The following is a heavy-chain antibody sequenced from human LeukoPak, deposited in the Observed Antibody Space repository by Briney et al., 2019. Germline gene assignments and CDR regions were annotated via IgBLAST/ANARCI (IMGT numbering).Heavy chain of an antibody. CDR3: ARDYASSLPCYYYGMDV. CDR2: ISSSSSYI. Sequence: GGSLRLSCAASGFTFSSYSMNWVRQAPGKGLEWVSSISSSSSYIYYADSVKGRFTISRDNAKNSLYLQMNSLRAEDTAVYYCARDYASSLPCYYYGMDVWGQGTTVTVSS. J-gene: IGHJ6*02. V-gene: IGHV3-21*01. D-gene: IGHD3-16*01. CDR1: GFTFSSYS.